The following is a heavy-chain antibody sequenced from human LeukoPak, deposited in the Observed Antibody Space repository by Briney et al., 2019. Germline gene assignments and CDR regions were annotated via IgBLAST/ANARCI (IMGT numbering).Heavy chain of an antibody. CDR2: IYYSGTI. CDR1: GGSISSSSYY. J-gene: IGHJ5*02. D-gene: IGHD4-17*01. CDR3: ARGDDYGDYLLDP. V-gene: IGHV4-39*01. Sequence: PSETLSLTCTVSGGSISSSSYYWGWIRQPPGKGLEWIGSIYYSGTIYYNPSLKSRVTISVDTSKNQFSLKLSSVTAADTAVYYCARGDDYGDYLLDPWGQGTLVTVSS.